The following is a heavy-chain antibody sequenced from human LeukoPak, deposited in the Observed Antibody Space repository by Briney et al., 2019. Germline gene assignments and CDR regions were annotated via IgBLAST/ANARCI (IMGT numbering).Heavy chain of an antibody. CDR1: GFTFSNAW. CDR3: TREVVLRFLEWFHFDY. CDR2: IRSKAYGGTT. V-gene: IGHV3-49*04. Sequence: GGSLRLSCAASGFTFSNAWMSWVRQAPGKGLEWVGFIRSKAYGGTTEYAASVKGRFTISRDDSKSIAYLQMNSLKTEDTAVYYCTREVVLRFLEWFHFDYWGQGTLVTVSS. D-gene: IGHD3-3*01. J-gene: IGHJ4*02.